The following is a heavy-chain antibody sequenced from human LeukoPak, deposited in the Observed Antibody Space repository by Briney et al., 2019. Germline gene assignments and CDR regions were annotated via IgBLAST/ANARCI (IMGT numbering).Heavy chain of an antibody. J-gene: IGHJ5*02. CDR1: GFHFTTYW. V-gene: IGHV3-7*01. CDR3: ARPLMYYYASETYFWFDP. Sequence: GGSLRLSCAASGFHFTTYWMGWVRQAPGKGLEWVANIKQDGSEKYYVDSVKGRFTISRDNAKNSLSLQMNSLRAEDTAVYYCARPLMYYYASETYFWFDPWGQGTLVTVSS. D-gene: IGHD3-10*01. CDR2: IKQDGSEK.